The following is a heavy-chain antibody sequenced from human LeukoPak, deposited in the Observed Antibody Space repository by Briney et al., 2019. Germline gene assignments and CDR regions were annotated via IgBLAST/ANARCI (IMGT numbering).Heavy chain of an antibody. Sequence: GGSLRLSCAASGFTFGSYSMNWVRQAPGKGLEWVSSISSSSSYIYYADSVKGRFTISRDNAKNSLYLQMNSLRAEDTAVYYCARVLCGGDCYFDYWGQGTLVTVSS. J-gene: IGHJ4*02. V-gene: IGHV3-21*01. CDR2: ISSSSSYI. D-gene: IGHD2-21*02. CDR1: GFTFGSYS. CDR3: ARVLCGGDCYFDY.